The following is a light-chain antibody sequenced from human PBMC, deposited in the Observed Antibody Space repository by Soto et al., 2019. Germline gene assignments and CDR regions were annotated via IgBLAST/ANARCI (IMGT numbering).Light chain of an antibody. CDR2: GVS. V-gene: IGKV3-15*01. CDR3: QCDSDGPPWT. CDR1: QSVSSN. Sequence: EIVMTQSPDTLSVSPGETATLFCRASQSVSSNFAWYQQKPGQTPRLLFYGVSSRATGIPATFSGRGSGTEFTLTISSLQSEDFALYYYQCDSDGPPWTFGQATKV. J-gene: IGKJ1*01.